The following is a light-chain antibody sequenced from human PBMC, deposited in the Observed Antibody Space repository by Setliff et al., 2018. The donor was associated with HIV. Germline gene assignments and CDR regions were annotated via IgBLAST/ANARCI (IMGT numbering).Light chain of an antibody. V-gene: IGLV1-51*01. CDR3: GTWDTSLSAGWV. CDR2: DNN. CDR1: SSNIGNNY. Sequence: QSALAQPPSVSAAPGQKVTISCSGSSSNIGNNYVSWYQHLPGTAPKLLIYDNNKRPSGIPDRFSGSKSGTSATLGITGLQTGDEADYYCGTWDTSLSAGWVFGTGTKV. J-gene: IGLJ1*01.